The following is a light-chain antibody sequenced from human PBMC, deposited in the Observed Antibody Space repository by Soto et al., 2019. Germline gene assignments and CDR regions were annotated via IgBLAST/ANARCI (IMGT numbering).Light chain of an antibody. CDR1: QGVSSH. V-gene: IGKV3-15*01. CDR3: QQYNKWPPFMYT. Sequence: EIVMTQSPATLSVSPGDRGTLSCRASQGVSSHLAWYQQRPGQAPRLLIYDASTRATGIPARFSGSGAGTECTLTISSLQSEDVAVYYCQQYNKWPPFMYTFGQGTKLEIK. J-gene: IGKJ2*01. CDR2: DAS.